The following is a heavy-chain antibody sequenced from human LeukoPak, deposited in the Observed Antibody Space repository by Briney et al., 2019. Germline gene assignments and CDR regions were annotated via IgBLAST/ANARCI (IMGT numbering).Heavy chain of an antibody. CDR2: IFYNGNT. J-gene: IGHJ4*02. CDR1: GDSISTYY. V-gene: IGHV4-59*01. D-gene: IGHD3-10*01. CDR3: AREEQSVGPYFDY. Sequence: SETLSLTCTVSGDSISTYYWSWIRQPPGKGLEWIGYIFYNGNTNYNLSLKSRVTMSMDTSKNQFSLRLNSVTAADTALYFCAREEQSVGPYFDYWGQGILVTVSS.